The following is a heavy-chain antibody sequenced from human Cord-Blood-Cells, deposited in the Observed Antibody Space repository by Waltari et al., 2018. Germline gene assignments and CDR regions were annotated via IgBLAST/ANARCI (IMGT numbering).Heavy chain of an antibody. CDR3: ARGRRYYYDSSGYYFDF. J-gene: IGHJ4*02. V-gene: IGHV3-53*01. CDR1: GFTVSSNY. Sequence: EVQLVESGGGLIQPGGSLRLSCEASGFTVSSNYMSWVRQAPGEGLEWVSVIYSGGRTYYEDAVKGRFTISRDNSKNTLYLQMNSLRAEDTAVYYCARGRRYYYDSSGYYFDFWGQGTLVTVSS. D-gene: IGHD3-22*01. CDR2: IYSGGRT.